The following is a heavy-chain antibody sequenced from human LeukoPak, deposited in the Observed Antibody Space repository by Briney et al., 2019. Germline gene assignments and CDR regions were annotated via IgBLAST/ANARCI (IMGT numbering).Heavy chain of an antibody. CDR1: GGSISSGDYY. CDR3: AREKANYYDSSDAFDI. D-gene: IGHD3-22*01. CDR2: IYYSGST. Sequence: SETLSLTCTVSGGSISSGDYYWSWIRQPPGKGLGWIGYIYYSGSTYYNPSLKSRVTISVDTSKNQFSLKLSSVTAADTAVYYCAREKANYYDSSDAFDIWGQGTVVTVSS. V-gene: IGHV4-30-4*01. J-gene: IGHJ3*02.